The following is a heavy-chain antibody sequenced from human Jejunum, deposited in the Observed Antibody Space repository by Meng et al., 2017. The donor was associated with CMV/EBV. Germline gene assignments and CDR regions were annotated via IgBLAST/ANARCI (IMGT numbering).Heavy chain of an antibody. V-gene: IGHV3-23*01. CDR2: IRATGGST. Sequence: FIFASNAMNWVRQAPGKGLEWVSGIRATGGSTYYADSVKGRFTISRDKSENTLYLQMNSLRDEDTAIYYCAKAGGTARFPTMGYFDYWGQGTLVTVSS. CDR3: AKAGGTARFPTMGYFDY. D-gene: IGHD6-6*01. J-gene: IGHJ4*02. CDR1: FIFASNA.